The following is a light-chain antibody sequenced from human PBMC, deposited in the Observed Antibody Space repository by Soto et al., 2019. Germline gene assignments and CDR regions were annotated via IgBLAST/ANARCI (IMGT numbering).Light chain of an antibody. CDR2: DAS. Sequence: DIQMTQSPSTLSASVGDRVTITCRASQSISSWFAWYQQKPGKAPKLLIYDASSLESGVPSRFSGSGSGTEFTLTISSLQPDDFATYYCQQYNRGTFGQGTKVEIK. V-gene: IGKV1-5*01. CDR3: QQYNRGT. J-gene: IGKJ1*01. CDR1: QSISSW.